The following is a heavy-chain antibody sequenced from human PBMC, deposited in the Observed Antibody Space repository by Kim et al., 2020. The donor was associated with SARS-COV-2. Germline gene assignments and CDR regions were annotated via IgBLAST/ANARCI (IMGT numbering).Heavy chain of an antibody. D-gene: IGHD2-2*01. J-gene: IGHJ4*02. CDR2: IFNNDII. CDR1: GASISTSNSY. V-gene: IGHV4-39*01. CDR3: ARLDVVPAAIPY. Sequence: SETLSLTCNVYGASISTSNSYWGWIRQSPEKGLEWIGSIFNNDIIYHNPSFESRVTLDVDMSKNEFSLRLTSVDASDTAVYFCARLDVVPAAIPYWGQGTRVTVSS.